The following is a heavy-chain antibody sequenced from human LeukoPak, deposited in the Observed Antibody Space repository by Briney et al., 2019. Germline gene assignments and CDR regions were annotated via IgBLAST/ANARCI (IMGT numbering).Heavy chain of an antibody. J-gene: IGHJ4*02. CDR2: INPNSGGT. V-gene: IGHV1-2*02. CDR3: ARDPYDSSGYYFDY. Sequence: GASVKVSCKASGYTFTGYYMHWVRQAPGQGLEWMGWINPNSGGTNYAQKFQGRVTMTRDTSISTACMELSRLRSDDTAVYYCARDPYDSSGYYFDYWGQGTLVTVSS. CDR1: GYTFTGYY. D-gene: IGHD3-22*01.